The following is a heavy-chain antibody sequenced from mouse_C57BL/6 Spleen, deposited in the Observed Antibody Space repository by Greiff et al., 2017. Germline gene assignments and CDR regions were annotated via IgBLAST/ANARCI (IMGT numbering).Heavy chain of an antibody. CDR1: GYTFTSYW. D-gene: IGHD3-2*02. CDR3: ASGGAAQASFAY. V-gene: IGHV1-52*01. J-gene: IGHJ3*01. Sequence: QVQLQQPGAELVRPGSSVKLSCKASGYTFTSYWMHWVKQRPIQGLEWIGNIDPSDSETNYNQKFKDKATLTVDKSSSTAYMQLSSLTSEDSAVYSCASGGAAQASFAYWGPGALVTVSA. CDR2: IDPSDSET.